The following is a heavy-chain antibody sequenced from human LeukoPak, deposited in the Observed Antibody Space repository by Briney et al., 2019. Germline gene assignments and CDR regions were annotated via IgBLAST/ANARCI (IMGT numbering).Heavy chain of an antibody. CDR2: IYHSGST. V-gene: IGHV4-4*02. CDR1: GGSISSSNW. CDR3: ARLYRSPMTTEKIYYMDV. D-gene: IGHD3-16*02. J-gene: IGHJ6*03. Sequence: PSETLSLTCAVSGGSISSSNWWSWVRQPPGKGLEWIGEIYHSGSTNYNPSLKSRVTISVDKSKNQFSLKLSSVTAADTAVYYCARLYRSPMTTEKIYYMDVWGKGTTVTVSS.